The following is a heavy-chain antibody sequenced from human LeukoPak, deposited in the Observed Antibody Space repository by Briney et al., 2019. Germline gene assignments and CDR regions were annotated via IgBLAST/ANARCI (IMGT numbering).Heavy chain of an antibody. D-gene: IGHD5-18*01. Sequence: PGGSLRLSCAASGFTFSSYSMNWVRQAPGKGLEWVSSISSSSSYIYYADSVKGRFTISRDNAKNSLYLQMNSLRAEDTAVYYCARERVPPRVQLWLRYFDLWGRGTLVTVSS. CDR3: ARERVPPRVQLWLRYFDL. V-gene: IGHV3-21*01. CDR2: ISSSSSYI. J-gene: IGHJ2*01. CDR1: GFTFSSYS.